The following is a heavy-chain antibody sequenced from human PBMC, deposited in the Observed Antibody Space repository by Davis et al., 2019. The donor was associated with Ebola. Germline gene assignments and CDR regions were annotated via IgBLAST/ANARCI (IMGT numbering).Heavy chain of an antibody. CDR1: GFTYSHYG. J-gene: IGHJ6*02. CDR3: ARRILSRSRGGMDV. V-gene: IGHV3-48*02. D-gene: IGHD2-15*01. Sequence: CAAPGFTYSHYGMYGVRLAQATGLERGSYMGDAGDHISYADSVKGRFTISRDNSKNSLYLQLNSLRDEDTAVYFCARRILSRSRGGMDVWGQGSPVTVSS. CDR2: MGDAGDHI.